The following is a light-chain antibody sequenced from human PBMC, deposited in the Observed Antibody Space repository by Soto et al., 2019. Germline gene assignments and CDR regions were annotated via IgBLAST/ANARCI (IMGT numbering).Light chain of an antibody. V-gene: IGLV9-49*03. J-gene: IGLJ2*01. Sequence: QPVLTQPPSASASLGASVTLTCTLSSGYSDYNVDWYQQRPRKGPRLVMRVGPGGIVGSKGNGIPDRFSVLGSGLNRYLTIKNIQEEDESDYHCGADHGSGANFVKVFGGGTQLTVL. CDR3: GADHGSGANFVKV. CDR2: VGPGGIVG. CDR1: SGYSDYN.